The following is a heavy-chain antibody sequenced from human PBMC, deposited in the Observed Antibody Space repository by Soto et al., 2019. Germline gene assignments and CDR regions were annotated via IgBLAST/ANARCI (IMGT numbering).Heavy chain of an antibody. D-gene: IGHD3-10*01. Sequence: EVQLVESGGGLVQPGGSLRLSCAASGFTFSAYWMHWVRQAPGKGLVWVSRIHSNGNTTTYADSVKGRFTISRDNAKNTLYLQMNSLRAEDTAVYYCARSVRSGTYPYYYHAMDVWGQGTTVTVSS. J-gene: IGHJ6*02. CDR2: IHSNGNTT. CDR3: ARSVRSGTYPYYYHAMDV. CDR1: GFTFSAYW. V-gene: IGHV3-74*01.